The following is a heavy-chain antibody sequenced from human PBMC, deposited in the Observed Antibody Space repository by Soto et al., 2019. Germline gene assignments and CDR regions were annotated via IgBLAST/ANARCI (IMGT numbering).Heavy chain of an antibody. Sequence: SETLSLTCTVSGGSISSYYWSWIRQPPGKGLEWIGYIYYSGSTNYNPSLKSRVTISVDTSKNQFSLKLSSVTAADTAVYYCATYLGELSSDEFDIWGQGTMVTVSS. CDR2: IYYSGST. CDR3: ATYLGELSSDEFDI. J-gene: IGHJ3*02. CDR1: GGSISSYY. D-gene: IGHD3-16*02. V-gene: IGHV4-59*01.